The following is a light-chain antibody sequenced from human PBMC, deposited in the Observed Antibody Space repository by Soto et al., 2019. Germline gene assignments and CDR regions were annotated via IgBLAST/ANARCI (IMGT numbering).Light chain of an antibody. CDR2: EVS. CDR1: SSDVGGYNY. CDR3: SSYAVTNIFV. Sequence: QSVLTQPPSASGSPGQSVTISCTGTSSDVGGYNYVSWYQQHPGKAPKVIIYEVSKRPSGVPDRFSGSKSGSTASPTVPGLQAEDEADYYCSSYAVTNIFVFGTGTKVTVL. J-gene: IGLJ1*01. V-gene: IGLV2-8*01.